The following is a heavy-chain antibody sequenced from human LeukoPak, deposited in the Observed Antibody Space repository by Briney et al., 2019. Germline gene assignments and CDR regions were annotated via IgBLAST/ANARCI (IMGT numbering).Heavy chain of an antibody. CDR1: GGSISSYY. V-gene: IGHV4-59*01. Sequence: SETLSLTCTVSGGSISSYYWSWIRQPPGKGLEWIGYIYYSGSTNYNPSLKSRVTISVDTSKNQFSLKLSSVTAADTAVYYCARLVTGDDAFDIRGQGTMVTVSS. J-gene: IGHJ3*02. D-gene: IGHD3-16*01. CDR2: IYYSGST. CDR3: ARLVTGDDAFDI.